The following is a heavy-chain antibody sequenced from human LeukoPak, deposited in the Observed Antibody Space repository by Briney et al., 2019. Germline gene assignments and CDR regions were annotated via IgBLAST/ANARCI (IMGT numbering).Heavy chain of an antibody. Sequence: ASVKVSCKASGGTFSSYAISWVRQAPGQGLEWMGGIIPIFGTANYAQKFQGRVTITADKSTSTAYMELSSLRSEDTAVYYCARNYYGSGSYYNADIYYYYYMDVWGKGTTVTVSS. CDR1: GGTFSSYA. D-gene: IGHD3-10*01. J-gene: IGHJ6*03. CDR3: ARNYYGSGSYYNADIYYYYYMDV. V-gene: IGHV1-69*06. CDR2: IIPIFGTA.